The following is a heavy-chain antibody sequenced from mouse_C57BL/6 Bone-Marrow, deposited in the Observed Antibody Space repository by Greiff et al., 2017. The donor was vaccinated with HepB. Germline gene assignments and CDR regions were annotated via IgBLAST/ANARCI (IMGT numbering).Heavy chain of an antibody. J-gene: IGHJ2*01. CDR3: ARLLDYYGSLYYFDY. CDR1: GFTFSDYY. D-gene: IGHD1-1*01. Sequence: EVMLVESGGGLVQPGGSLKLSCAASGFTFSDYYMYWVRQTPEKRLEWVAYISNGGGSTYYPDTVKGRFTISRDNAKNTLYLQMSRLKSEDTAMYYCARLLDYYGSLYYFDYWGQGTTLTVSS. V-gene: IGHV5-12*01. CDR2: ISNGGGST.